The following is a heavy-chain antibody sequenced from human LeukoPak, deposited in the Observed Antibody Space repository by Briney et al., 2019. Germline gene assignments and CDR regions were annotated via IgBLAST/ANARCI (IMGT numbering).Heavy chain of an antibody. CDR3: ARDRVSLFDY. V-gene: IGHV3-53*01. Sequence: GGSLRLSCAASGFTVSSNYMSWVRQAPGKGLEWVSVIYSGGSTYYADSVKGRFTISRDNSKNTPYLQMNSLRAEDTAVYYCARDRVSLFDYWGQGTLVTVSS. CDR2: IYSGGST. CDR1: GFTVSSNY. J-gene: IGHJ4*02.